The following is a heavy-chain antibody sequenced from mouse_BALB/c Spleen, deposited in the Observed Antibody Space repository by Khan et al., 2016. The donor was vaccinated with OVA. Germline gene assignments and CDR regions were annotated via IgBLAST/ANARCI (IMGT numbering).Heavy chain of an antibody. J-gene: IGHJ4*01. Sequence: VRLQQSGPGLVKPSQSLSLTCTVTGYSITSDYACDWIRQFPGNKLEWMGYISYGGSTSYNPSLKSRISITRDTSKNQFFLQLNSVTTEDTATYYCAKKNYYGYAMDCWGQGASVTVSS. CDR2: ISYGGST. D-gene: IGHD1-1*01. V-gene: IGHV3-2*02. CDR1: GYSITSDYA. CDR3: AKKNYYGYAMDC.